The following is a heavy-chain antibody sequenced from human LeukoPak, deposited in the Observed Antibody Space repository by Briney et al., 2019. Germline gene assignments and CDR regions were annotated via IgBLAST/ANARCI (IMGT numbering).Heavy chain of an antibody. J-gene: IGHJ4*02. V-gene: IGHV4-39*01. CDR2: IYYSGST. CDR3: ATPGLGIRSN. CDR1: GGSISSSSYY. Sequence: SETLSLTCTVSGGSISSSSYYWGWIRQPPGKGLEWIGSIYYSGSTYYNPSLKSRVTISVDTSKNQFSLKLSSVTAADTAVYYCATPGLGIRSNWGQGTLVTVSS. D-gene: IGHD3/OR15-3a*01.